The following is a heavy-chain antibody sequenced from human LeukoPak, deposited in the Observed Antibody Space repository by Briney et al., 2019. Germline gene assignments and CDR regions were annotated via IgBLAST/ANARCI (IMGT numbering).Heavy chain of an antibody. V-gene: IGHV3-21*01. Sequence: GGSLRLSCAASGFTFSSYSMNWVRQALGKGLEWVSSISSSSSYIYYADSVKGRFTISRDNAKNSLYLQMNSLRAEDTAVYYCARDHSGWSYYFDYWGQGTLVTVSS. CDR1: GFTFSSYS. CDR2: ISSSSSYI. CDR3: ARDHSGWSYYFDY. J-gene: IGHJ4*02. D-gene: IGHD6-19*01.